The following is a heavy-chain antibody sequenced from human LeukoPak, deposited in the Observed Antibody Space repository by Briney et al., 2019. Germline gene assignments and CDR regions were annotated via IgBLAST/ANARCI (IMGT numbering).Heavy chain of an antibody. V-gene: IGHV3-30-3*01. D-gene: IGHD3-3*01. CDR2: ISYDGSNK. CDR1: GFTFSSYA. J-gene: IGHJ6*03. Sequence: GGSLRLSCAASGFTFSSYAMHWVRQAPGKGLEWVAVISYDGSNKYYADSVKGRFTISRDNSKNTLYLPMNSLRAEDTAVYYCAKGLLRFLEWSDYYYYMDVWGKGTTVTVSS. CDR3: AKGLLRFLEWSDYYYYMDV.